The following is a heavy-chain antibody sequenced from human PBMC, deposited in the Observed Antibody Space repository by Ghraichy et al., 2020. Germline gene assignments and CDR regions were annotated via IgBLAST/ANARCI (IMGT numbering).Heavy chain of an antibody. CDR1: GFTFSSYW. Sequence: GGSLRLSCAASGFTFSSYWMSWVRQAPGKGLEWVANIKQDGSEKYYVDSVKGRFTISRDNAKNSLYLQMNSLRAEDTAVYYCARDTYYDFWSGPVSYWGQGTLVTVSS. D-gene: IGHD3-3*01. V-gene: IGHV3-7*01. J-gene: IGHJ4*02. CDR3: ARDTYYDFWSGPVSY. CDR2: IKQDGSEK.